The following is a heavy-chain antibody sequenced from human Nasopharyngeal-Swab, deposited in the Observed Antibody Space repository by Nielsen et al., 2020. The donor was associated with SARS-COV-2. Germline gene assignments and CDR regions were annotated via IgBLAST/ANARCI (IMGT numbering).Heavy chain of an antibody. V-gene: IGHV1-8*01. CDR1: GYTFTSYD. D-gene: IGHD5-12*01. Sequence: ASVKVSCKASGYTFTSYDINWVRQATAQGLEWMGWMNPNSGNTGYAQKFQGRVTMTRNTSISTAYMELSSLRSEDTAVYYCARGFIVATIFHYYYDMDVWGKGTTVTVSS. J-gene: IGHJ6*03. CDR3: ARGFIVATIFHYYYDMDV. CDR2: MNPNSGNT.